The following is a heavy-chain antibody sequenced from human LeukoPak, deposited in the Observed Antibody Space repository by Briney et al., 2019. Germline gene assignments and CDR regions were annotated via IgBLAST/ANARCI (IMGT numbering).Heavy chain of an antibody. Sequence: GGSLRLSCEASEFTISSYWMHWVRQAPGKGLVWVSRIKSDGSDTSYADSVKGRFIISRDNSKNTLYLQMNSLRAEDTAVYYCAKDVLDSGSYYVYYYYYMDVWGKGTTVTISS. D-gene: IGHD1-26*01. J-gene: IGHJ6*03. CDR3: AKDVLDSGSYYVYYYYYMDV. CDR2: IKSDGSDT. V-gene: IGHV3-74*01. CDR1: EFTISSYW.